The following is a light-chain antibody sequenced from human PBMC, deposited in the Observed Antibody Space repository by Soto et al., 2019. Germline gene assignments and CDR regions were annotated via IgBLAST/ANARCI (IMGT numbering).Light chain of an antibody. V-gene: IGKV1-39*01. CDR3: QQSYSTPQT. Sequence: DIQMTQSPSSLSASVGDRVTITCRASQSISSYLNWYQQKPGKAPKLLIYAASSLQSGVASRFSGSGSWTDFTLTISSLQPEDFATYYCQQSYSTPQTFGQGNKVEIK. J-gene: IGKJ1*01. CDR1: QSISSY. CDR2: AAS.